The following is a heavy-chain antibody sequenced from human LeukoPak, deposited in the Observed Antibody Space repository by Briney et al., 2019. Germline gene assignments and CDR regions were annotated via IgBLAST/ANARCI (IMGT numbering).Heavy chain of an antibody. V-gene: IGHV4-39*02. CDR2: IYYSGNT. CDR3: ARDRSVGVLPAPPFDF. Sequence: SETLSLTCSVSGGSISRSYYYWGWIRQPPGKGLEWIGTIYYSGNTFYNPSLKSRVTISVDTSINHFSLTLTSLTAADTAVYYCARDRSVGVLPAPPFDFWGQGTLVTVSS. D-gene: IGHD6-6*01. CDR1: GGSISRSYYY. J-gene: IGHJ4*02.